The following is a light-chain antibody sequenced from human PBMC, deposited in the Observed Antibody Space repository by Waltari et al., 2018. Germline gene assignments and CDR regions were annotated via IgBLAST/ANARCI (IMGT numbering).Light chain of an antibody. CDR1: QSVSSTY. CDR3: QLYGNSPPYT. J-gene: IGKJ2*01. Sequence: RATLSCRASQSVSSTYLAWYQQKPGQAPRLLIYGASSRATGIPDRFSGSVSGTDFTLTISRLEPEDFAVYYCQLYGNSPPYTFGQGTKLEIK. CDR2: GAS. V-gene: IGKV3-20*01.